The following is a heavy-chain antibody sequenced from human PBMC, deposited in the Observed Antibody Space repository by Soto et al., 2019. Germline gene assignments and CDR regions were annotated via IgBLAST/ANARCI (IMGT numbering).Heavy chain of an antibody. CDR3: ARGSPPFFLEWHGPSYYYYMDV. CDR1: GYTFTSYA. V-gene: IGHV1-3*01. D-gene: IGHD3-3*01. Sequence: ASVKVSCKASGYTFTSYAMHWVRQAPGQRLEWMGWINAGNGNTKYSQKFQGRVTITRDTSASTAYMELSSLRSEDTAVYYCARGSPPFFLEWHGPSYYYYMDVWGKGTTVTVSS. CDR2: INAGNGNT. J-gene: IGHJ6*03.